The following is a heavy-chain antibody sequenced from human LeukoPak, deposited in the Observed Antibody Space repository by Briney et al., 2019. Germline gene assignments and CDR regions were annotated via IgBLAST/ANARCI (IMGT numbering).Heavy chain of an antibody. Sequence: GESLKISCQGSGYSFTSYWIGWVRPMPGKGLEWMGIIYPGDSDTRYSPSFQGQVTISADKSISTAYLQWSSLNASDTAMYYCARQRSYYDSSGYYYAFDIWGQGTMVTVSS. J-gene: IGHJ3*02. CDR1: GYSFTSYW. V-gene: IGHV5-51*01. CDR3: ARQRSYYDSSGYYYAFDI. CDR2: IYPGDSDT. D-gene: IGHD3-22*01.